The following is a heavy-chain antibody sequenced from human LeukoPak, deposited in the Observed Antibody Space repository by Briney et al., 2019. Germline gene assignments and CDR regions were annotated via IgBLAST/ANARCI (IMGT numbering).Heavy chain of an antibody. D-gene: IGHD5-18*01. CDR2: ISSSGSTI. CDR1: GFTFSDYY. CDR3: ARVDYSSYGLYYFDY. V-gene: IGHV3-11*01. Sequence: PGGSLRLSCAASGFTFSDYYMSWIRQAPGKGLEWVSYISSSGSTIYYADSVKGRFTISRDNAKNSLYLQMNSLRAEDTAVYYCARVDYSSYGLYYFDYWGQGTLVTVSS. J-gene: IGHJ4*02.